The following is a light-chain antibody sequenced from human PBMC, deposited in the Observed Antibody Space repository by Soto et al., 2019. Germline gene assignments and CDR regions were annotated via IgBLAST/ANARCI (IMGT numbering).Light chain of an antibody. J-gene: IGLJ3*02. CDR2: DNN. CDR1: SFNIGAGYD. V-gene: IGLV1-40*01. CDR3: QSYDSRLSGSV. Sequence: QSVLTQPPSVSGAPGQRVTISCTGSSFNIGAGYDVHWYQQLPGTAPKLLIYDNNNRPSGVPDRFSGSKSGTSASLAITGLQAEDEADYYCQSYDSRLSGSVFGGGTKLTVL.